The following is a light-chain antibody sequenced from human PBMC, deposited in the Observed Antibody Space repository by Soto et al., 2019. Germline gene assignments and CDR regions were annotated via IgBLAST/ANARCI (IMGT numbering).Light chain of an antibody. J-gene: IGKJ2*01. CDR3: QRYGDSHPNT. CDR2: AAS. CDR1: QSVNSRY. V-gene: IGKV3-20*01. Sequence: EIVLTQSPGTLSLSPGEGATLSCRASQSVNSRYLAWYQQKPGQAPRLLIYAASTRATGIPDRFSGSASGTAFTLTISRLEPEDFAVYYCQRYGDSHPNTFGQGTKVDIK.